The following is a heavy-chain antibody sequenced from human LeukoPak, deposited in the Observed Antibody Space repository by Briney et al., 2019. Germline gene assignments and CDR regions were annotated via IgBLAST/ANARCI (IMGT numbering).Heavy chain of an antibody. CDR3: AKDAVRGSGIESYYYYGMDV. D-gene: IGHD3-10*01. CDR1: GFTFSNYA. J-gene: IGHJ6*02. Sequence: GGSLRLSCAVPGFTFSNYAMSWVRQAPGKGLEWVSGISGGGDTTYHADSVKGRFTISRDNSKNMLYLQMNSLRAEDTAVYYCAKDAVRGSGIESYYYYGMDVWGQGTTATVSS. V-gene: IGHV3-23*01. CDR2: ISGGGDTT.